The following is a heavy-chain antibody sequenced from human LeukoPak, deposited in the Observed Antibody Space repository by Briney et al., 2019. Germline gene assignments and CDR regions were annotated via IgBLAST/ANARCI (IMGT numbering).Heavy chain of an antibody. D-gene: IGHD3-22*01. CDR3: ARNGKYYDSSGYYPDYFDY. J-gene: IGHJ4*02. CDR2: ISGSGGST. CDR1: GFTFSSYA. V-gene: IGHV3-23*01. Sequence: GGSLRLSCAASGFTFSSYAMSWVRQAPGKGLEWVSAISGSGGSTYYADSVKGRFTISKDNSKNTLYLQMNSLRAEDTAVYYCARNGKYYDSSGYYPDYFDYWGQGTLVTVSS.